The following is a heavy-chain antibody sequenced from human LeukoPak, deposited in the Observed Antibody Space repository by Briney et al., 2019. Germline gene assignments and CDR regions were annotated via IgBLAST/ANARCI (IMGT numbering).Heavy chain of an antibody. V-gene: IGHV4-59*01. J-gene: IGHJ5*02. CDR2: IYYSGST. Sequence: SETLSLTCTVSGGSISSYYWSWIRQPPGKGLEWIGYIYYSGSTNYNPSLKSRVTISVDTSKNQFSLKLSSVTAADTAVYYCARGHQVLLWFGDLSPANNWFDPWGQGTLATVSS. D-gene: IGHD3-10*01. CDR1: GGSISSYY. CDR3: ARGHQVLLWFGDLSPANNWFDP.